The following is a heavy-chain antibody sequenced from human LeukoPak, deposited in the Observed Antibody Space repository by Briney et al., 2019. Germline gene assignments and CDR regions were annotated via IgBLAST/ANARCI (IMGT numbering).Heavy chain of an antibody. CDR3: ARDKAVGDYGDFDY. D-gene: IGHD4-17*01. Sequence: GGSLRLSCAASGFTFSSYAMSWVRQAPGKGLEWVSGINWNGGSTGYADSVKGRFTISRDNAKNSLYLQMNSLRAEDTALYYCARDKAVGDYGDFDYWGQGTLVTVSS. V-gene: IGHV3-20*04. J-gene: IGHJ4*02. CDR1: GFTFSSYA. CDR2: INWNGGST.